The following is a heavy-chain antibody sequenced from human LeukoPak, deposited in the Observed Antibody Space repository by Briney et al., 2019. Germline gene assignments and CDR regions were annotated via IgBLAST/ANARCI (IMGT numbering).Heavy chain of an antibody. CDR1: GYTLTELS. V-gene: IGHV1-24*01. CDR2: FDPEDGET. CDR3: ARGIAIAAAGIGYYGMDV. Sequence: ASVKVSCKVSGYTLTELSMHWVRQAPRKGLEWMGGFDPEDGETIYAQKFQGRVTMTEDTSTDTAYMELSSLRSDDTAVYYCARGIAIAAAGIGYYGMDVWGQGTTVTVSS. D-gene: IGHD6-13*01. J-gene: IGHJ6*02.